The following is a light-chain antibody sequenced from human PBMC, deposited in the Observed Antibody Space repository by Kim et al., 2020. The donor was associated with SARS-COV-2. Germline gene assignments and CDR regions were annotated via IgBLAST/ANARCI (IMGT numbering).Light chain of an antibody. CDR3: QQYGSSPRT. V-gene: IGKV3-20*01. CDR1: QSVSSSY. CDR2: GAS. J-gene: IGKJ1*01. Sequence: SPGERATPSCRASQSVSSSYLAWYQQKPGQAPRLLIYGASSRATGIPDRFSGSGSGTDFTLNISRLEPEDFAVYYCQQYGSSPRTFGQGTKVDIK.